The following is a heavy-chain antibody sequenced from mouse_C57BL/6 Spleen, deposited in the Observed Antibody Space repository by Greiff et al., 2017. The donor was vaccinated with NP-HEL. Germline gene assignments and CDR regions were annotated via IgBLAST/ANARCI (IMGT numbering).Heavy chain of an antibody. Sequence: EVKLQESGGDLVKPGGSLKLSCAASGFTFSSYGMSWVRQTPDKRLEWVATISSGGSYTYYPDSVKGRFTISRDNAKNTLYLQMSSLKSEDTAMYDCARRGQLRPPYYFDYWGQGTTLTVSS. V-gene: IGHV5-6*02. CDR1: GFTFSSYG. CDR2: ISSGGSYT. J-gene: IGHJ2*01. D-gene: IGHD3-2*02. CDR3: ARRGQLRPPYYFDY.